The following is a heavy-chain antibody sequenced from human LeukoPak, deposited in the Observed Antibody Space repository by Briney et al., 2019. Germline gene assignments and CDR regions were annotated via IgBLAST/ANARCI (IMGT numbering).Heavy chain of an antibody. J-gene: IGHJ3*02. D-gene: IGHD1-26*01. CDR1: GYSFTSYW. Sequence: GESLKISCKGSGYSFTSYWIGWVRQMPGKGLEWMGIIYPGDSDTRYSPSFQGQVTISADKSISTAYLQWSSLKASGTAMYYCARPRSGSYLTYPDAFDIWGQGTMVTVSS. V-gene: IGHV5-51*01. CDR2: IYPGDSDT. CDR3: ARPRSGSYLTYPDAFDI.